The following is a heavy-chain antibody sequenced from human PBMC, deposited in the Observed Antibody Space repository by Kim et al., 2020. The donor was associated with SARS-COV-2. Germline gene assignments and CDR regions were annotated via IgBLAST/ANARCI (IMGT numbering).Heavy chain of an antibody. D-gene: IGHD6-19*01. V-gene: IGHV4-39*01. CDR1: GGSISSSSYY. CDR2: IYYSGST. J-gene: IGHJ5*02. Sequence: SETLSLTCTVSGGSISSSSYYWGWIRQPPGKGLEWIGSIYYSGSTYYNPSLKSRVTISVDTSKNQFSLKLSSVTAADTAVYYCARLKWLVPHWFDPWGQGILVTVSS. CDR3: ARLKWLVPHWFDP.